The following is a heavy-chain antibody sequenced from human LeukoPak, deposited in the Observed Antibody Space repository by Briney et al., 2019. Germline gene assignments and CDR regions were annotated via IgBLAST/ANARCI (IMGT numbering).Heavy chain of an antibody. Sequence: SETLSLTCAVSGGSISSGGYSWSWIRQPPGKGLEWIGYIYHSGSTYYNPSLKSRVTISVDRSKNQFSLKLSSVTAADTAVYYCARGRGEMATTTFDYWGQGTLVTVSS. CDR2: IYHSGST. V-gene: IGHV4-30-2*01. J-gene: IGHJ4*02. CDR1: GGSISSGGYS. D-gene: IGHD5-24*01. CDR3: ARGRGEMATTTFDY.